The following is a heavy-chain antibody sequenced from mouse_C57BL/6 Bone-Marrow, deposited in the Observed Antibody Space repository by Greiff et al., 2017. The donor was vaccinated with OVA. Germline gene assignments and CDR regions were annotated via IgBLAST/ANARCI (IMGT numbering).Heavy chain of an antibody. J-gene: IGHJ2*01. CDR3: ARDSNYPFDY. CDR2: IRNKANGYTT. V-gene: IGHV7-3*01. CDR1: GFTFTDYY. D-gene: IGHD2-1*01. Sequence: EVQGVESGGGLVQPGGSLSLSCAASGFTFTDYYMSWVRQPPGKALEWLGFIRNKANGYTTEYSASVKGRFTISRDNSQSILYRQMNALRAEDSATYYCARDSNYPFDYWGQGTTLTVSS.